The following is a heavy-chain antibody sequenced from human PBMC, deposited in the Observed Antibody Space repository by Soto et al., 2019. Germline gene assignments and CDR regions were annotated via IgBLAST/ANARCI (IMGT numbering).Heavy chain of an antibody. D-gene: IGHD6-19*01. Sequence: QVQLQESGPGLVKPSQTLSLTCTVSGGSISSGGYYWSWLRQHPGKGLEWTGYIFDSGTTYYNPSLKGPVTIAVDPSKSQVSLRLTSVPATDTAVYYCASQASGWYPDYWGQGTLVTVSS. CDR2: IFDSGTT. V-gene: IGHV4-31*01. CDR1: GGSISSGGYY. CDR3: ASQASGWYPDY. J-gene: IGHJ4*02.